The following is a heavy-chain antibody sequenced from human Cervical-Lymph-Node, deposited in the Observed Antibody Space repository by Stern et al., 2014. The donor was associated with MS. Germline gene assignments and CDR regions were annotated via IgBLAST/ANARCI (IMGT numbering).Heavy chain of an antibody. CDR3: ARARPQSSGIGVSYYFDY. J-gene: IGHJ4*02. V-gene: IGHV4-39*01. D-gene: IGHD6-19*01. Sequence: QVQLQESGPGLVKPSETLSLTCTVSGGSVSSSSHYWAWIRQPPGKWLEWLGSMYYAGNTYYNPSLRMRVTLSGDRSKNQVSLNLISVTAADTAVYYCARARPQSSGIGVSYYFDYWGQGALVTVSS. CDR2: MYYAGNT. CDR1: GGSVSSSSHY.